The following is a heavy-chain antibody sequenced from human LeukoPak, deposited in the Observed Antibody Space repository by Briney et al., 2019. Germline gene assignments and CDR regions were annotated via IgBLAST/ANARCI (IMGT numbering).Heavy chain of an antibody. Sequence: GGALRLSCSAPGFTFSTYWSAWVPQAPGKGLEWVAKIKQDGSEKYYVDSVKGRFPISRDNPKNSRYVQMNSLGADDTAVYYFAKRETGNCWAHFDYWGQGTLVTVSS. V-gene: IGHV3-7*05. CDR2: IKQDGSEK. J-gene: IGHJ4*02. CDR1: GFTFSTYW. D-gene: IGHD1-1*01. CDR3: AKRETGNCWAHFDY.